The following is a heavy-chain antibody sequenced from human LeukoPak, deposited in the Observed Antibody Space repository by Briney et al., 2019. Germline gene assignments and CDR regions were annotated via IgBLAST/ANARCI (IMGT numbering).Heavy chain of an antibody. J-gene: IGHJ4*02. V-gene: IGHV4-34*01. D-gene: IGHD3-10*01. Sequence: SETLSLTCSVSGGSFSGSYWSWIRQPPGKGLEWIGEINHSGTTNYNPSLASRVTVSVDTSKNQFSLTLTSVAAADTAVYFCARGIVYGSGSYYKAYYFDSWGQGTLVTVSS. CDR2: INHSGTT. CDR1: GGSFSGSY. CDR3: ARGIVYGSGSYYKAYYFDS.